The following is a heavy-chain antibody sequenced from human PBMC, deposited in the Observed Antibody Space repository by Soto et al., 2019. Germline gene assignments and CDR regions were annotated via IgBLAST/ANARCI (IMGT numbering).Heavy chain of an antibody. J-gene: IGHJ6*04. Sequence: QVQLVQSGAEVKKPGASVKVSCKTSGYTFTSYDINWVRQAAGQGLEWMGWMNPNNGNTGYAQKFQGRVTMTRNTSESTAYMELNSLTSEDTAVYYCARGLKRTTITHYYYYAMDLWGKGTTVTVSS. V-gene: IGHV1-8*01. D-gene: IGHD4-4*01. CDR1: GYTFTSYD. CDR3: ARGLKRTTITHYYYYAMDL. CDR2: MNPNNGNT.